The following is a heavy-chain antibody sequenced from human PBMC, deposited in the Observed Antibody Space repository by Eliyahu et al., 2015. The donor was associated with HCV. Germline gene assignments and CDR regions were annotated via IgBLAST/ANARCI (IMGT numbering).Heavy chain of an antibody. J-gene: IGHJ4*02. V-gene: IGHV3-23*01. CDR3: AREGTGTGYFDY. CDR2: LSHTGDDR. D-gene: IGHD3-10*01. Sequence: DVQLLDSGGDFIQPGGSLRLSCXAXGFTFSNYFMTWVRQAPGKGLEWVSALSHTGDDRYYIDSVKGRFTISRDNSKNTLYLQMNSLRAEDTAVYYCAREGTGTGYFDYWGQGILVTVSS. CDR1: GFTFSNYF.